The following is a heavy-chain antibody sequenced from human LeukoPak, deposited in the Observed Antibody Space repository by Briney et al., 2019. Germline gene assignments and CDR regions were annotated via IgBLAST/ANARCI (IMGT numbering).Heavy chain of an antibody. CDR1: GYTFTSYG. Sequence: ASVKVSCKASGYTFTSYGISWVRQAPGQGLEWMGWISAYNGNTNYAQKLQGRVTMTTDTSTSTAYMELRSLRSDDTAVYYCARDHSRSTHYDSSGYYYRFDYWGQGTLVTVSS. J-gene: IGHJ4*02. D-gene: IGHD3-22*01. V-gene: IGHV1-18*01. CDR3: ARDHSRSTHYDSSGYYYRFDY. CDR2: ISAYNGNT.